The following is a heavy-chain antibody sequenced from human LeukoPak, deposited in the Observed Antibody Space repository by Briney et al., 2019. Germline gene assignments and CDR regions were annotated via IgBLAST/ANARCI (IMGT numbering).Heavy chain of an antibody. CDR3: AKDYGSYRFDAFDI. V-gene: IGHV3-23*01. D-gene: IGHD1-26*01. CDR2: ISSRGDST. J-gene: IGHJ3*02. CDR1: GFIFSNYA. Sequence: GGSLILSCAASGFIFSNYAMSWVRQVPGRGLEWVSTISSRGDSTYVADSVKGRFTISRDNSKNTLYLQMNSLRAEDTAVYYCAKDYGSYRFDAFDIWGQGTMVTVSS.